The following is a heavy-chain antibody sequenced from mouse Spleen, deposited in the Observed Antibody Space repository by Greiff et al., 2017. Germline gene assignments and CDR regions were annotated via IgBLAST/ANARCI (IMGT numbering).Heavy chain of an antibody. CDR1: GYSFTDYN. V-gene: IGHV1-39*01. Sequence: VQLQQSGPELVKPGASVKISCKASGYSFTDYNMNWVKQSPGKSLEWIGVINPNYGTTSYNQKFKGKATLTVDQSSSTAYMQLNSLTSEDSAVYYCATYGYGSSRGLDYWGQGTTLTVSS. CDR3: ATYGYGSSRGLDY. J-gene: IGHJ2*01. D-gene: IGHD1-1*01. CDR2: INPNYGTT.